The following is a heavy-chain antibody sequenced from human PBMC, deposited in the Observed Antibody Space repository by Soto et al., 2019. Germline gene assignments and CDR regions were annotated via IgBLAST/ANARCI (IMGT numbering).Heavy chain of an antibody. CDR2: IKQDGSEK. Sequence: PGGSQRLSWAASGLTFVDLWMSWVRKAQGKGREWVANIKQDGSEKYYVDSVKGRFTISRDNAKNSLYLQMNSLRAEDTAVYYCARVPPVAGTVYYYYGMDVWGQGTTVTSP. D-gene: IGHD6-19*01. V-gene: IGHV3-7*01. CDR1: GLTFVDLW. J-gene: IGHJ6*02. CDR3: ARVPPVAGTVYYYYGMDV.